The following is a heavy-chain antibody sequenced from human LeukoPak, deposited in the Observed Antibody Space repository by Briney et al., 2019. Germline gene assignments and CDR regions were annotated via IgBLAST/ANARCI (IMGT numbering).Heavy chain of an antibody. V-gene: IGHV3-30*03. Sequence: PGRSLRLSCAASGFTFSSYGMHWVRRAPCKGLEWVAVISYDGSNKDYADSVKGRFTISRDNSKNTLYVQMNSLRVEDTAVYYCVLGHYGGLFDNWGQGTLVTVSS. CDR1: GFTFSSYG. J-gene: IGHJ4*02. CDR2: ISYDGSNK. CDR3: VLGHYGGLFDN. D-gene: IGHD4-23*01.